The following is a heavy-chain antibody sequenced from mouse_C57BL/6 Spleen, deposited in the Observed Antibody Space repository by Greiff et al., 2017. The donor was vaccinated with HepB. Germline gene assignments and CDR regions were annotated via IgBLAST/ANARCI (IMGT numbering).Heavy chain of an antibody. Sequence: VQLQQPGAELVKPGASVKLSCKASGYTFTSYWMHWVKQRPGQGLEWIGMIHPNSGSTNYNEKFKSKATLTVDKSSSTAYMQRSSLTSEDSAVYYCAREAGYDGGFAYWGQGTLVTVSA. CDR2: IHPNSGST. CDR3: AREAGYDGGFAY. V-gene: IGHV1-64*01. D-gene: IGHD2-2*01. CDR1: GYTFTSYW. J-gene: IGHJ3*01.